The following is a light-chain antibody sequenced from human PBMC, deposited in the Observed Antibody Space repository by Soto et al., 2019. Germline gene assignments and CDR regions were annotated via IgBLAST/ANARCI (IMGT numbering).Light chain of an antibody. CDR2: DAS. CDR1: QAISNS. Sequence: RVMTQSPFTLSVSPGERVTLSCRASQAISNSLGWYQQKPGQAPRLLIFDASTRATGIPARFSGSGSGTEFTLTISSLQSEDFAVYYCQQANDWPPTFGQGTRV. CDR3: QQANDWPPT. J-gene: IGKJ1*01. V-gene: IGKV3-15*01.